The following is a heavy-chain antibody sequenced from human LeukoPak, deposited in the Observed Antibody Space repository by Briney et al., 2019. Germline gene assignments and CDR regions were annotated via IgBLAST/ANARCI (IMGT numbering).Heavy chain of an antibody. J-gene: IGHJ3*02. CDR3: ATDYYGNDAFDI. CDR1: GFTFTSSA. V-gene: IGHV1-58*02. D-gene: IGHD3-10*01. Sequence: GTSVKVSCKASGFTFTSSAMQWVRQARAQRLEWIGWIVVGSGNTNYAQEFQERVTITRDMSTSTAYMELSSLRSEDTAVYYCATDYYGNDAFDIWGQGTMVTVSS. CDR2: IVVGSGNT.